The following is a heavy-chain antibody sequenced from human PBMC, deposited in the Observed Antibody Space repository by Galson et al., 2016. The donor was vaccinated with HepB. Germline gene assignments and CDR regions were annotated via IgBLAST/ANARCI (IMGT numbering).Heavy chain of an antibody. D-gene: IGHD6-6*01. J-gene: IGHJ5*02. CDR2: IYYSGST. CDR1: GGSINTRGYY. CDR3: ARVTGQLVSWFDP. V-gene: IGHV4-39*01. Sequence: SETLSLTCSVSGGSINTRGYYWGWIRQPPGKGLEWIGSIYYSGSTYYNPSLKSRVTIFVDTSKNQFSVNLNSVTATDTAVYYCARVTGQLVSWFDPWGQGTLVTVSS.